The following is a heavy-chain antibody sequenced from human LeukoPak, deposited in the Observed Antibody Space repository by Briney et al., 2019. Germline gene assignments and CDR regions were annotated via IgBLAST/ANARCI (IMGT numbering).Heavy chain of an antibody. J-gene: IGHJ6*02. V-gene: IGHV3-7*01. CDR1: GFTFSSYW. D-gene: IGHD3-10*01. CDR2: IKQDGSEK. CDR3: ARGKNMVRGVYYYYYGVDV. Sequence: GGSLRLPCAASGFTFSSYWMSWVRQAPGKGLEWVANIKQDGSEKYYVDSVKGRFTISRDNAKNSLYLQMNSLRAEDTAVYYCARGKNMVRGVYYYYYGVDVWGQGTTVTVSS.